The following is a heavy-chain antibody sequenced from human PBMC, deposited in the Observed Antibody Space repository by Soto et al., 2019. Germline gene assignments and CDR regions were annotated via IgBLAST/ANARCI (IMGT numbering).Heavy chain of an antibody. V-gene: IGHV1-18*01. CDR1: GYTFTIYG. J-gene: IGHJ4*02. CDR2: ISADSGNT. CDR3: ARDGYFDY. Sequence: QVQLVQSGAEVKKHGASVKVSCKASGYTFTIYGIVWVRQGPGQGLERMGWISADSGNTNYAQKLQGRDTMTTDTSTSTAYMELRSLRSDDTAVYYCARDGYFDYWGQGTLVTVSS.